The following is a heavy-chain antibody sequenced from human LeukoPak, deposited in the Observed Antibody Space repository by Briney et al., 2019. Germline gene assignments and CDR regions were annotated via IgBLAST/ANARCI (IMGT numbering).Heavy chain of an antibody. D-gene: IGHD3-10*01. CDR3: ARAGQRFGELSHYYYYYMDV. J-gene: IGHJ6*03. V-gene: IGHV4-38-2*02. CDR2: IYHSGST. Sequence: PSETLSLTCTVSGYSISSGYYWGWIRQPPGKGLEWIGSIYHSGSTYYNPSLKSRVTMSVDTSKNQFSLKLSSVTAADTAVYYCARAGQRFGELSHYYYYYMDVWGKGTTVTISS. CDR1: GYSISSGYY.